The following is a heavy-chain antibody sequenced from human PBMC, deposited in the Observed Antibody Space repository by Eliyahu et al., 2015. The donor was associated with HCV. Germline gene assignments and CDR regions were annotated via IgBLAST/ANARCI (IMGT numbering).Heavy chain of an antibody. CDR3: AKSYYSGSYYNYFDY. J-gene: IGHJ4*02. Sequence: EVQLLESGGGLVQPGGSLRLSCAASGFTFSNYAMSWGPPGPREGVGWVSTINSIGGSTYYADSVKGRFTISRDNSKNTLYLQMNSLRAEDTAVYYCAKSYYSGSYYNYFDYWGQGTLVTVSS. CDR2: INSIGGST. CDR1: GFTFSNYA. V-gene: IGHV3-23*01. D-gene: IGHD1-26*01.